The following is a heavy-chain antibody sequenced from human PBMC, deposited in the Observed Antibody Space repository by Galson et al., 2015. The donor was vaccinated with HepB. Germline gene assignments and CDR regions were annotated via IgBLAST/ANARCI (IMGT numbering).Heavy chain of an antibody. CDR1: GFTFSSSA. Sequence: SLRLSCAASGFTFSSSAMSWARQAPGKGLAWVLGISGSGATTYYADSVKGRFTISRDNSKNTLYLQMNSLRAEDTAVYYCAKDRKVYSDWGQGTLVTVSS. CDR3: AKDRKVYSD. V-gene: IGHV3-23*01. D-gene: IGHD1-26*01. CDR2: ISGSGATT. J-gene: IGHJ4*02.